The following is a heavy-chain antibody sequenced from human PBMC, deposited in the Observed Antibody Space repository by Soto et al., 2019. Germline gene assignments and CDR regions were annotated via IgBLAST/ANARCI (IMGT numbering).Heavy chain of an antibody. CDR2: IHYSGIT. V-gene: IGHV4-59*01. CDR1: GDSITSYY. CDR3: ARDGSRTGWYSGDY. D-gene: IGHD6-19*01. J-gene: IGHJ4*02. Sequence: PSETLSLTCTVSGDSITSYYWSWIRQPPGKGLEWIGYIHYSGITNYNPSLKSRLTISLDTSKSQLSLQLSSVTAADTAIYYCARDGSRTGWYSGDYWGQGTLVTVSS.